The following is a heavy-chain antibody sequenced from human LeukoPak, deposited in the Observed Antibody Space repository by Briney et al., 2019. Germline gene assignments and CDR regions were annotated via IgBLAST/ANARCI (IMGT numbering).Heavy chain of an antibody. CDR2: IYYSGST. Sequence: GSLRLSCAASGFTISTSAMSWIRQPPGKGLEWIGSIYYSGSTYYNPSLKSRVTISVDTSKNQFSLKLSSVTAADTAVYYCARDMGYSYGPKNYYYMDVWGKGTTVTVSS. CDR1: GFTISTSAM. V-gene: IGHV4-39*07. D-gene: IGHD5-18*01. CDR3: ARDMGYSYGPKNYYYMDV. J-gene: IGHJ6*03.